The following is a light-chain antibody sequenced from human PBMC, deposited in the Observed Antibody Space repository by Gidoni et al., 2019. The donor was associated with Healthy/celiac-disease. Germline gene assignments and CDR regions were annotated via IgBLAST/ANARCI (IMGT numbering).Light chain of an antibody. CDR2: LGS. Sequence: DIVMTQSPLSLPVTPGEPASISCRSSQSRLHSNGYNYLDWYLQKPGQSPQLLIYLGSNRASGVPDRFSGSGSGTGFTLKISRVEAEDVGVYYCMQALQTPITFGQXTRLEIK. CDR3: MQALQTPIT. J-gene: IGKJ5*01. V-gene: IGKV2-28*01. CDR1: QSRLHSNGYNY.